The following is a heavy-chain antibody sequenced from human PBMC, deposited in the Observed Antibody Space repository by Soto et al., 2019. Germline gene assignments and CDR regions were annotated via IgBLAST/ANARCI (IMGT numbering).Heavy chain of an antibody. CDR2: IYYSGST. CDR1: GGSISSSSYY. V-gene: IGHV4-39*01. CDR3: ASSDGGSTIDY. Sequence: QLQLQESGPGLVKPSETRSVTCSVSGGSISSSSYYWGWIRQPLGKGLQWIGTIYYSGSTYYNPSLKSRVTISVDTSKNQFSLKLSSVTAADTAVYYCASSDGGSTIDYWGQGALVTVSS. J-gene: IGHJ4*02.